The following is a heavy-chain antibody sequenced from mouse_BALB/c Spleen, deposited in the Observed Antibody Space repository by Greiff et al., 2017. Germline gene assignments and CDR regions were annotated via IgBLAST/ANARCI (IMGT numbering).Heavy chain of an antibody. CDR2: INPNNGGT. CDR3: ARSGAYGNYEYFDV. Sequence: VQLQQSGPELVKPGASVKIPCKASGYTFTDYNMDLVKQSHGKSLEWIGDINPNNGGTIYNQKFKGKATLTVDKSSSTAYMELRSLTSEDTAVYYCARSGAYGNYEYFDVWGAGTTVTVSS. CDR1: GYTFTDYN. D-gene: IGHD2-1*01. V-gene: IGHV1-18*01. J-gene: IGHJ1*01.